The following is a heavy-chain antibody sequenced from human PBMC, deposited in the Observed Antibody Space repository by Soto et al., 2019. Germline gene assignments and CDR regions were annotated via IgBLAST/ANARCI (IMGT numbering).Heavy chain of an antibody. D-gene: IGHD6-6*01. CDR3: AHSRPPRLLDY. Sequence: QITLKESGPTLVKPTQTLTLTCTFSGFSLSTSGVGVGWIRQPPGKALEWLALIYWDDDKRYSPSLNSRLTITPDTSKPPVVLTITNMDPVDTATYYCAHSRPPRLLDYWGQGTLVTVSS. J-gene: IGHJ4*02. V-gene: IGHV2-5*02. CDR2: IYWDDDK. CDR1: GFSLSTSGVG.